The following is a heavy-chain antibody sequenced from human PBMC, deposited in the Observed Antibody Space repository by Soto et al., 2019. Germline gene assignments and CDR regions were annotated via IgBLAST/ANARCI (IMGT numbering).Heavy chain of an antibody. J-gene: IGHJ4*02. Sequence: SETLSLTCTVCGGSISSFSWSKIRQPPGKGLGWIGYIYCSGTTNYNPSLKNRVTISVDTSKNKFSLSLSSVTAADTGVYYCARETGSGSYYDYWGQGALVTVSS. CDR1: GGSISSFS. V-gene: IGHV4-59*01. CDR3: ARETGSGSYYDY. D-gene: IGHD3-10*01. CDR2: IYCSGTT.